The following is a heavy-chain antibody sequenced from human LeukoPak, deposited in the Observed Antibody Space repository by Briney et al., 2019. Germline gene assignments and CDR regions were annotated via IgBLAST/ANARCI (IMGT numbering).Heavy chain of an antibody. CDR3: AKGRRGYDSSGYDY. V-gene: IGHV3-23*01. CDR1: GFTFSSYA. Sequence: GGPLRLSCAASGFTFSSYAMSWVRQAPGKGLEWVSAISGSGGSTYYADSVKGRFTISRDNSKNTLYLQMNSLRAEDTAVYYCAKGRRGYDSSGYDYWGQGTLVTVSS. D-gene: IGHD3-22*01. J-gene: IGHJ4*02. CDR2: ISGSGGST.